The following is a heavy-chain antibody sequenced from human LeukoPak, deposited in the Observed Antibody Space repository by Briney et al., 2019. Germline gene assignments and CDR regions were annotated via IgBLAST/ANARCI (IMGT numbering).Heavy chain of an antibody. Sequence: GGSLRLSCAASGFAVITNDMTWVRQAPGKGLEWVSVLYSGGNTKYADSVQGRFTISRDNSKNTLYLEMNSLSPDDTAVYYCARGVEPLAANTLAYWGQGTLVDVFS. J-gene: IGHJ4*02. CDR2: LYSGGNT. V-gene: IGHV3-53*01. D-gene: IGHD1-14*01. CDR1: GFAVITND. CDR3: ARGVEPLAANTLAY.